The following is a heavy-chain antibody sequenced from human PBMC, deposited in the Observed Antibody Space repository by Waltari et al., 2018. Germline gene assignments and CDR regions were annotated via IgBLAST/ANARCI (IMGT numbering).Heavy chain of an antibody. CDR1: GYSLSELS. CDR3: TTDIMLRVFSNV. J-gene: IGHJ6*02. Sequence: QVQLVQSGAEVRKPGASVKVSCKVSGYSLSELSMHWVRQAPGKGLEWVGGLDTEDEETDYAQKFQGRVTMTEDTSTDTAYMELSSLRSDDTAVYYCTTDIMLRVFSNVWGQGTTVTVSS. CDR2: LDTEDEET. V-gene: IGHV1-24*01. D-gene: IGHD3-10*01.